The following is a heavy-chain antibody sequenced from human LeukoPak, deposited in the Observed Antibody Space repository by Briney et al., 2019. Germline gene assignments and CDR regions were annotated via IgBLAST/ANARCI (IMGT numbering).Heavy chain of an antibody. V-gene: IGHV5-51*01. CDR3: ARHGGIAAAGTAAAYGMDV. J-gene: IGHJ6*02. CDR1: GYSFTSYW. D-gene: IGHD6-13*01. Sequence: GESLKISGKGSGYSFTSYWIGWVRQMPGKGLEWMGIIYPGDSDTRYSPSFQGQVTISADKSISTAYLRWSSLKASDTAMYYCARHGGIAAAGTAAAYGMDVWGQGTTVTVSS. CDR2: IYPGDSDT.